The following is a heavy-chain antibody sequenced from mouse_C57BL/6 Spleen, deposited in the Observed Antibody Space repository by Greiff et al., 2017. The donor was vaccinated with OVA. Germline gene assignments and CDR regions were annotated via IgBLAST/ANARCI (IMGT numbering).Heavy chain of an antibody. CDR3: ASTTTVVADY. CDR1: GYAFSSSW. J-gene: IGHJ2*01. Sequence: QVQLQQPGPELVKPGASVKISCKASGYAFSSSWMNWVKQRPGKGLEWIGRIYPGDGDTNYNEKFKGKATLTVDKSSSTAYMQLSSLTSEDSAVYFSASTTTVVADYWGQGTTLTVSS. V-gene: IGHV1-82*01. D-gene: IGHD1-1*01. CDR2: IYPGDGDT.